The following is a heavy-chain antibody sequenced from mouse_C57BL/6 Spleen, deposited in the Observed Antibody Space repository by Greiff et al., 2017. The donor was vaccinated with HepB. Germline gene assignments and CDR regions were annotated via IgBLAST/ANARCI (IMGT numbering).Heavy chain of an antibody. CDR3: ARSGNYGNYVGVWYFDV. CDR1: GYAFSSSW. CDR2: IYPGDGDT. Sequence: QVQLKQSGPELVKPGASVKISCKASGYAFSSSWMNWVKQRPGKGLEWIGRIYPGDGDTNYNGKFKGKATLTADKSSSTAYMQLSSLTSEDSAVYFCARSGNYGNYVGVWYFDVWGTGTTVTVSS. J-gene: IGHJ1*03. V-gene: IGHV1-82*01. D-gene: IGHD2-1*01.